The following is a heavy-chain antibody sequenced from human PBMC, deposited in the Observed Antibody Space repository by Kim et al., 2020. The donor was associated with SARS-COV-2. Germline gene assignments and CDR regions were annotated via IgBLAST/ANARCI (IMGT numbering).Heavy chain of an antibody. D-gene: IGHD4-17*01. V-gene: IGHV1-46*01. CDR2: INPSGGST. CDR3: ARDGAMTTVTTFYNGHNWFDP. Sequence: ASVKVSCKASGYTFTSYYMHWVRQAPGQGLEWMGIINPSGGSTSYAQKFQGRVTMTRDTSTSTVYMELSSLRSEDTAVYYCARDGAMTTVTTFYNGHNWFDPWGQGTLVTVSS. CDR1: GYTFTSYY. J-gene: IGHJ5*02.